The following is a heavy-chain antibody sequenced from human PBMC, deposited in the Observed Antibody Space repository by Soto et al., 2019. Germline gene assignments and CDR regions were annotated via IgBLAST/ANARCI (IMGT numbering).Heavy chain of an antibody. V-gene: IGHV4-59*01. J-gene: IGHJ3*02. CDR2: IYYSGST. CDR3: ARRWGSAFDI. Sequence: QVQLQESGPGLVKPSETLSLTCTVSGGSISSYYWSWIRQPPGKGLEWIGYIYYSGSTNYNPSLKSRVTISVDTSKNQFSRKLSSVTAADTAVYYCARRWGSAFDIWGQGTRVTVSS. CDR1: GGSISSYY. D-gene: IGHD3-16*01.